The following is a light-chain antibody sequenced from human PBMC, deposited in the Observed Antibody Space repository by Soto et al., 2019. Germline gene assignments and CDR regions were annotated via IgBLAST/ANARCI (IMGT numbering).Light chain of an antibody. CDR2: AAS. CDR3: QKYNTAPQS. J-gene: IGKJ4*01. CDR1: QDISNF. Sequence: DIQMTQSPSSLSASVGDRVTITYRACQDISNFLAWYQQKPGKVPELLIYAASTLQPGVPSRFSGSGSGTDFTLTISSLQPEDVATYYCQKYNTAPQSFGGGTKVEIK. V-gene: IGKV1-27*01.